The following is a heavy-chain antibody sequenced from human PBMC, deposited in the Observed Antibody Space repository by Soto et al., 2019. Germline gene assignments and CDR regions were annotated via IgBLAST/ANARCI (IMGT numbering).Heavy chain of an antibody. V-gene: IGHV3-21*01. J-gene: IGHJ5*02. CDR2: ISSSSYI. Sequence: GSLSLSCAASGFTFSSYSMNWVRQAPGKGLEWVSSISSSSYIYYADSVKGRFTISRDNAKNSLYLQMNSLRAEDTAVYYCARDPGIAARHEQNWFDPWGQGTLVTVSS. D-gene: IGHD6-6*01. CDR3: ARDPGIAARHEQNWFDP. CDR1: GFTFSSYS.